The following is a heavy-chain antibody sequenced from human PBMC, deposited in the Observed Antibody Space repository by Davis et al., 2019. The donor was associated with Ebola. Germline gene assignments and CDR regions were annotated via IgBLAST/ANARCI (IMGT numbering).Heavy chain of an antibody. D-gene: IGHD6-13*01. CDR2: ISGSGGST. V-gene: IGHV3-23*01. Sequence: GESLKISCAASGFTFSSYAMSWVRQAPGKGLEWVSAISGSGGSTYYADSVKGRFTISRDNSKNTLYLQMNSLRAEDTAVYYCARDHEYHSSSWLLLDAFDIWGQGTMATVSS. CDR3: ARDHEYHSSSWLLLDAFDI. CDR1: GFTFSSYA. J-gene: IGHJ3*02.